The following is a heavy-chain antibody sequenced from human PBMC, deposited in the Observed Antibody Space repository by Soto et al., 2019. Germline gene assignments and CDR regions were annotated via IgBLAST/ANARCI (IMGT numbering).Heavy chain of an antibody. D-gene: IGHD6-19*01. V-gene: IGHV3-30-3*01. CDR2: ISYDGSNK. Sequence: SLRLSCAASGFTFSSYAMHWVRQAPGKGLEWVAVISYDGSNKYYADSVKGRFTISRDNSKNTLYLQMNSLRAEDTAVYYCARERIAVADDYYGMDVWGQGTTVTVSS. CDR3: ARERIAVADDYYGMDV. CDR1: GFTFSSYA. J-gene: IGHJ6*02.